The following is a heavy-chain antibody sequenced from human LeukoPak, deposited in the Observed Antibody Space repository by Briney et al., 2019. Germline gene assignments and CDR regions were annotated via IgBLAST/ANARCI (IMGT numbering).Heavy chain of an antibody. CDR2: IKEDGSEK. CDR1: GFTLSTYW. D-gene: IGHD4-17*01. V-gene: IGHV3-7*02. J-gene: IGHJ4*02. CDR3: GRTTYGYS. Sequence: GGSLRLSCAASGFTLSTYWMTWVRQAPRKGLEWVAAIKEDGSEKHYVDSMKGRLTISRDNAKNSLYLQMSSLRAEDTAVYYCGRTTYGYSWGQGTLVTVSS.